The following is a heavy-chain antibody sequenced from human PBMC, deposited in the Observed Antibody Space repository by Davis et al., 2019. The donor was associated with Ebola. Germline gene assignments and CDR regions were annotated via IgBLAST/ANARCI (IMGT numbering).Heavy chain of an antibody. CDR2: INPSGGST. CDR1: GYTFTSYY. J-gene: IGHJ6*04. Sequence: ASVKVSCKASGYTFTSYYMHWVRQAPGQGLEWMGIINPSGGSTSYAQKFQGRVTMTRDTSTSTVYMELSSLRSEDTAVYYCARDIVVVVAATGVYYYGMDVWGKGTTVTVSS. CDR3: ARDIVVVVAATGVYYYGMDV. V-gene: IGHV1-46*01. D-gene: IGHD2-15*01.